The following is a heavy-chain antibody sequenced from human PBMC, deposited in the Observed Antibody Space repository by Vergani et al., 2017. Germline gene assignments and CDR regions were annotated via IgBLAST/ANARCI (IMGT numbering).Heavy chain of an antibody. J-gene: IGHJ6*02. CDR2: IYHSGST. CDR3: ARARGVGYCSSTSCYRYYYGMDV. D-gene: IGHD2-2*01. Sequence: QVQLQESGPGLVKPPGTLSLTCAVSGGSISSSNWWSWVRQPPGKGLEWIGEIYHSGSTNYNPSLKSRVTISVDKSKNQFSLKLSSVTAADTAVYYCARARGVGYCSSTSCYRYYYGMDVWGQGP. V-gene: IGHV4-4*03. CDR1: GGSISSSNW.